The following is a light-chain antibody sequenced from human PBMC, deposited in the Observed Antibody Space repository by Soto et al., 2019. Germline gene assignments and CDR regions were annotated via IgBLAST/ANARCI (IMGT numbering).Light chain of an antibody. CDR3: CSYAGSSTLYV. CDR2: EVS. V-gene: IGLV2-23*02. Sequence: QSVLTQPASVSGSPGQSITISCTGTSSDVGSYNLVSLYQQHPGKAPKLMIYEVSKRPSGVSNRFSGSKSGNTASLTISGLQAEDEADYYCCSYAGSSTLYVFGTGTKLTVL. CDR1: SSDVGSYNL. J-gene: IGLJ1*01.